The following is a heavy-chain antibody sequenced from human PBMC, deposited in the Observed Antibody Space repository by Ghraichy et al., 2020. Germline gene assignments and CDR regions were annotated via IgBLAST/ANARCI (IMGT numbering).Heavy chain of an antibody. V-gene: IGHV3-23*01. D-gene: IGHD6-6*01. Sequence: GESLNISCAASGFTFSSYAMSWVRQAPGKGLEWVSAISGSGGSTYYADSVKGRFTISRDNSKNTLYLQMNSLRAEDTAVYYCAKDYEYSSSSFFDYWGQGTLVTVSS. J-gene: IGHJ4*02. CDR3: AKDYEYSSSSFFDY. CDR1: GFTFSSYA. CDR2: ISGSGGST.